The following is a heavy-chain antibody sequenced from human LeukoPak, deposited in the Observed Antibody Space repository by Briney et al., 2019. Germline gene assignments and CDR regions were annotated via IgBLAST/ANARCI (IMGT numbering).Heavy chain of an antibody. J-gene: IGHJ4*02. CDR3: AKRPGPGSYYLDY. CDR1: GFTFSYYV. Sequence: PGGSLRLSCAASGFTFSYYVMSWVRQAPGKGLEWVSAIGGSGGTTYYADSVKGRFTISRDDSKNTLYLQMNSLRAEDTAVYYCAKRPGPGSYYLDYWGQGTLVTVSS. CDR2: IGGSGGTT. D-gene: IGHD3-10*01. V-gene: IGHV3-23*01.